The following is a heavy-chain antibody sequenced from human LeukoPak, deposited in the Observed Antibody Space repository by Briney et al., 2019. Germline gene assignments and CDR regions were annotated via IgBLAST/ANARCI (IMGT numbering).Heavy chain of an antibody. J-gene: IGHJ4*02. CDR2: ISYDGSNK. D-gene: IGHD3-22*01. CDR1: GFTFSSYG. V-gene: IGHV3-30*18. Sequence: QPGRSLRLSCAASGFTFSSYGMHWVRQAPGKGLEWVAVISYDGSNKYYADSVKGRFTISRDNSKNTLYLQMNSLRAEDTAVYYCAKGGPGYYYDSSGYYSDYWGQGTLVTVSS. CDR3: AKGGPGYYYDSSGYYSDY.